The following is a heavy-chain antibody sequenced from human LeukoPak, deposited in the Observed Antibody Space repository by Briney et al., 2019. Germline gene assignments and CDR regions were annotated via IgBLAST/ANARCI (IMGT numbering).Heavy chain of an antibody. CDR3: VRDLT. CDR2: ITTNGRST. CDR1: GFSFSTSA. J-gene: IGHJ4*02. D-gene: IGHD4/OR15-4a*01. Sequence: GGSLRLSCSASGFSFSTSAMHWVRQAPGKGPQFVSAITTNGRSTYYADSVKGRFTISRDNSKSTLDLQMSSLRAEDTAVYYCVRDLTWGQGTLSPSPQ. V-gene: IGHV3-64D*06.